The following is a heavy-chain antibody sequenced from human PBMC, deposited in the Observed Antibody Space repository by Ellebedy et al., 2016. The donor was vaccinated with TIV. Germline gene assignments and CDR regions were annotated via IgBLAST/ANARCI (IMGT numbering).Heavy chain of an antibody. CDR1: GYSFNNYW. V-gene: IGHV5-51*01. CDR3: ARRWYYDSSGHNWFDP. Sequence: PGGSLRLSCQGSGYSFNNYWIAWVRQMPGKGLEWMGIIYPGDSDTRYSPSFQGQVTISADKSISTAYLQWSSLKASDTAMYYCARRWYYDSSGHNWFDPWGQGTLVTVSS. D-gene: IGHD3-22*01. CDR2: IYPGDSDT. J-gene: IGHJ5*02.